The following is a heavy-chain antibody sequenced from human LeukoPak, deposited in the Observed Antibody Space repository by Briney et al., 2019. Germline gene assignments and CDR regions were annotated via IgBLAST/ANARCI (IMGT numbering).Heavy chain of an antibody. V-gene: IGHV3-48*01. CDR3: ASGPLLGLWFGELLRHRYYYFDY. CDR1: GFTFSSYS. J-gene: IGHJ4*02. CDR2: ISSSSSTI. Sequence: PGGSLRLSCAASGFTFSSYSMNWVRQAPGKGLEWVSYISSSSSTIYYADSVKGRFTISRDNAKNSLYLQMNSLRAEDTAVYYCASGPLLGLWFGELLRHRYYYFDYWGQGTLVTVSS. D-gene: IGHD3-10*01.